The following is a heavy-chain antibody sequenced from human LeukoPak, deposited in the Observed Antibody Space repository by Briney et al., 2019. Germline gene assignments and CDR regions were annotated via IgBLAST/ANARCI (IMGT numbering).Heavy chain of an antibody. V-gene: IGHV1-2*06. D-gene: IGHD2-15*01. J-gene: IGHJ4*02. CDR1: GYTFTGYY. CDR3: ARVGGYCSGGSCYSNFDY. CDR2: INPNSGGT. Sequence: ASVEVSCKASGYTFTGYYMHWVRQAPGQGLEWMGRINPNSGGTNYAQKFQGRVTMTRDTSISTAYMELSRLRSDDTAVYYCARVGGYCSGGSCYSNFDYWGQGTLVTVSS.